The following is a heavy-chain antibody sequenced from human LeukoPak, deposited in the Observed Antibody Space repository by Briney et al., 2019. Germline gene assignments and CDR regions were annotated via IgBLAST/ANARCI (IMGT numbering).Heavy chain of an antibody. J-gene: IGHJ4*02. CDR1: GYTFTGYH. CDR2: INPNSGGT. D-gene: IGHD5-24*01. CDR3: ARAERSRWLQFN. V-gene: IGHV1-2*02. Sequence: ASVKVSCKASGYTFTGYHMHWVRQAPGQGLEWMGWINPNSGGTNYAQKFQGRVTMTRDTSISTAYMELSRLRSDDTAVYYCARAERSRWLQFNWGQGTLVTVSS.